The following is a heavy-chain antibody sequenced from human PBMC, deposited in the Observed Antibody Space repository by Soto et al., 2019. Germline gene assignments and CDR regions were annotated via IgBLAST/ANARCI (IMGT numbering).Heavy chain of an antibody. Sequence: GASVKVSCKASGYTFTSYGISWVRQAPGQGLEWMGWISAYNGNTNYAQKLQGIVTMTTDTSTSTAYMELRSLRSDDTAVYYCARDGLGGVDYVSYYYGMDVWGQGTTVTVSS. CDR2: ISAYNGNT. CDR3: ARDGLGGVDYVSYYYGMDV. D-gene: IGHD3-16*01. CDR1: GYTFTSYG. J-gene: IGHJ6*02. V-gene: IGHV1-18*01.